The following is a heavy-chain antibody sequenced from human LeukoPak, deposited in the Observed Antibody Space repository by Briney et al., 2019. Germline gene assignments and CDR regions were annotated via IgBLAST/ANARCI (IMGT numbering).Heavy chain of an antibody. CDR3: AKVYYYGSGSYYNDDFDI. D-gene: IGHD3-10*01. CDR1: GFTFSIYA. V-gene: IGHV3-23*01. J-gene: IGHJ3*02. CDR2: ISGSVGST. Sequence: PGGSLRLSCAASGFTFSIYAMSWVRQSPGKGLEWVSSISGSVGSTYYADSVEGRFTISRDNSKNTLYLQMNRLRAEDTEVYYCAKVYYYGSGSYYNDDFDIWGQGTMVTVSS.